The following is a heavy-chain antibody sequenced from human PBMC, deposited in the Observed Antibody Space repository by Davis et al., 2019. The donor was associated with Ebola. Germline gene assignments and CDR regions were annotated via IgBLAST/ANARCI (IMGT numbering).Heavy chain of an antibody. J-gene: IGHJ6*02. CDR2: VRSRSYSFAT. Sequence: PGGSLRLSCAASGFMFSESALHWVRHAPGKGLKWVGRVRSRSYSFATGYGESVKGRFTISRDDSKNTAYLQMNSLKAEDPAVYYCTTLGSIILGGLDVWGQGTTVIVSS. V-gene: IGHV3-73*01. D-gene: IGHD3/OR15-3a*01. CDR3: TTLGSIILGGLDV. CDR1: GFMFSESA.